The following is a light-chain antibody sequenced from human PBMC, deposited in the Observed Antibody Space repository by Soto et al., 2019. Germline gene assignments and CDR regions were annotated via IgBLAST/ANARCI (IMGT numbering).Light chain of an antibody. CDR2: DAS. J-gene: IGKJ4*02. CDR3: LQHNSYPLT. V-gene: IGKV1-5*02. CDR1: GSISDW. Sequence: IQMTQSPSSLSPSXGDRVTVIFRVSGSISDWLALYQQKPGXAPELLXFDASNLKRGGSSRFSGSGSGTEFTRTISSLQPEDFATYYGLQHNSYPLTFGGGTKVDIK.